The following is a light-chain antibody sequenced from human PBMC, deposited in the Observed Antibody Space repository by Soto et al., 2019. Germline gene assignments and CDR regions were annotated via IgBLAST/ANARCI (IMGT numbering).Light chain of an antibody. CDR1: QTVISSS. CDR3: QQYGSSPTWT. Sequence: EIVLTQSPGTLSLSPGERAALSCRASQTVISSSLACFQHKPGQAPRLLIYDASNRATGIPDGFSGSRSGTDFTLTISRLEPEDFAVYFCQQYGSSPTWTFGQGTKVDIK. J-gene: IGKJ1*01. V-gene: IGKV3-20*01. CDR2: DAS.